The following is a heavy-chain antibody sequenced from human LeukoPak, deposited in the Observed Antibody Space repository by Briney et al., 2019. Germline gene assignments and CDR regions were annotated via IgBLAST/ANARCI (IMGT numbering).Heavy chain of an antibody. CDR1: GGTFSSYA. D-gene: IGHD3-22*01. CDR2: IIPIFGTA. CDR3: ARAQDLTMIEEEAAFDI. J-gene: IGHJ3*02. Sequence: EASVKVSCKASGGTFSSYAISWVRQAPGQGLEWMGGIIPIFGTANYAQKFQGRVTITADESTSTAYMELSSLRSEDTAVYYCARAQDLTMIEEEAAFDIWGQGTMVTVSS. V-gene: IGHV1-69*13.